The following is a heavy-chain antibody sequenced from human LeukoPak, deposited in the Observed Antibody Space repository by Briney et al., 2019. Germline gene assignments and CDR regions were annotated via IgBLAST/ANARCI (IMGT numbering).Heavy chain of an antibody. CDR2: IYSGGST. CDR1: GFTFSSNY. Sequence: GGSLRLSCAASGFTFSSNYMSWVRQAPGKGLEWVSVIYSGGSTYYADSVKGRFTISRDNSNNTLYLQINSLRAEDTAVYYCARGTSGTFKSFDYWGQGTLVTVSS. D-gene: IGHD1-26*01. V-gene: IGHV3-53*01. J-gene: IGHJ4*02. CDR3: ARGTSGTFKSFDY.